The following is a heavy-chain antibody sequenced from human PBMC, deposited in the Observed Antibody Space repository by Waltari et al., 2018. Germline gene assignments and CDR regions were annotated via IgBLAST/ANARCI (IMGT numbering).Heavy chain of an antibody. CDR2: IIPVLGTT. CDR3: ARHVLEDIVLTISGPTPRFGFDP. V-gene: IGHV1-69*10. D-gene: IGHD2-8*02. J-gene: IGHJ5*02. Sequence: QVQLVQSGAEVKKPGSSVKISCKASGGTFNSFVFNWVRQAPGQGLEWMGEIIPVLGTTYYAQHFQGRVTITADKSTNTVYLELSGLTSDDTAVYYCARHVLEDIVLTISGPTPRFGFDPWGQGTLVTVSS. CDR1: GGTFNSFV.